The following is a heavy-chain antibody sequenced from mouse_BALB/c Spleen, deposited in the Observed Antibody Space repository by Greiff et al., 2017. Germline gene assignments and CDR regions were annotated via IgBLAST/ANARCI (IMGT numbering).Heavy chain of an antibody. J-gene: IGHJ2*01. CDR2: IDPANGNT. D-gene: IGHD2-4*01. CDR3: ARDDYDGYYFDY. CDR1: GFNIKDTY. Sequence: EVHLVESGAELVKPGASVKLSCTASGFNIKDTYMHWVKQRPEQGLEWIGRIDPANGNTKYDPKFQGKATITADTSSNTAYLQLSSLTSEDTAVYYCARDDYDGYYFDYWGQGTTLTVSS. V-gene: IGHV14-3*02.